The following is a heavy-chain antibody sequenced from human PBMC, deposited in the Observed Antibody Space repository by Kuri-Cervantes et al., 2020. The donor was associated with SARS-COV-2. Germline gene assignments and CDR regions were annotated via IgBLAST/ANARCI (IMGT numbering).Heavy chain of an antibody. D-gene: IGHD5-12*01. J-gene: IGHJ3*02. CDR1: GFTLSSYG. CDR3: AKLVATNDVFDI. V-gene: IGHV3-30*02. Sequence: GGSLRLSCAASGFTLSSYGMHWVRQAPGKGLEWVAFIRYDGSNKYYADSVKGRFTISRDNSKNTLYLQMNSLRAEDMALYYCAKLVATNDVFDIWGQGTMVTVSS. CDR2: IRYDGSNK.